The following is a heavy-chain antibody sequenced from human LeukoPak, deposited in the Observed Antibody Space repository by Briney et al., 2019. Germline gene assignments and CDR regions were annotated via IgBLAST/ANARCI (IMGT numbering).Heavy chain of an antibody. V-gene: IGHV4-39*07. CDR3: AADYSGNYHVEFDY. CDR2: ISYTGST. D-gene: IGHD1-26*01. CDR1: GGSIGSSTYY. Sequence: PSETLSLTCTVSGGSIGSSTYYWGWIRQPPGKGLEWIGSISYTGSTYYNPSLKSRVTISVDTSKNQFSLKLSSVTAADTAVYYCAADYSGNYHVEFDYWGQGTLVTVSS. J-gene: IGHJ4*02.